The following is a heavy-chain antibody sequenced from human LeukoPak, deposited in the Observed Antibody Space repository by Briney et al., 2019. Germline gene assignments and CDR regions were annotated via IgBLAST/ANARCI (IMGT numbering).Heavy chain of an antibody. D-gene: IGHD3-10*01. J-gene: IGHJ4*02. CDR1: GFTFSSYG. Sequence: PGGSVRLSCAASGFTFSSYGMHWVRQAPGKGLEWVANIKQDGSEKYYVDSVKGRFTISRDNAKNSLYLQMNSLRAEDTAVYYCARGSPDYYGSGSYGGDYWGQGTLVTVSS. CDR2: IKQDGSEK. CDR3: ARGSPDYYGSGSYGGDY. V-gene: IGHV3-7*01.